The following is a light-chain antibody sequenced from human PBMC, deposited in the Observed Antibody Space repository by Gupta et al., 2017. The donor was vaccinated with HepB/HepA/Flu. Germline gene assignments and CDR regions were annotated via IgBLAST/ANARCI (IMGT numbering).Light chain of an antibody. V-gene: IGLV1-44*01. CDR2: NNN. CDR1: NSNVGSTP. J-gene: IGLJ3*02. CDR3: ATWDYSVNGPV. Sequence: QSVLTQPPSASGPPGQSVTISCSGSNSNVGSTPVNWYQQVPGPAPNLLMYNNNERHSGAPARFSASKSATSASLAILDLRAEDEADYYCATWDYSVNGPVFGGGTKLTVL.